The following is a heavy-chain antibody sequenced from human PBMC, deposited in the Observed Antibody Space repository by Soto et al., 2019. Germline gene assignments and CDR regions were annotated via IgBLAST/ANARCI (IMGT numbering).Heavy chain of an antibody. J-gene: IGHJ6*02. Sequence: PSETLSLTCAVHGGSFSGYYWDWIRQPPGKGLEWIGEVNHGGTSNYNPSLKSRAIISVDTSKNQFSLKLTSVTAEDTALYFCAFSSVLRSGDLFHGLDGWGQGTTVTVSS. V-gene: IGHV4-34*01. CDR1: GGSFSGYY. CDR2: VNHGGTS. CDR3: AFSSVLRSGDLFHGLDG. D-gene: IGHD3-10*01.